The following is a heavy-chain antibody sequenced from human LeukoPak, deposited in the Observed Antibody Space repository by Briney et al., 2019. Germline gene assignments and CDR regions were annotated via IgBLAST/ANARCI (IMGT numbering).Heavy chain of an antibody. Sequence: ASVKVSCTVSGYTLTELAIHWVRQAPGKGLEWMGGFDPEDVETIYAQKFQGRVTMTEDTYTDTAYMELSSLRSEDTAVYYCATNSGYAAYWGQGTKVSVSS. D-gene: IGHD5-12*01. J-gene: IGHJ4*01. CDR1: GYTLTELA. CDR3: ATNSGYAAY. V-gene: IGHV1-24*01. CDR2: FDPEDVET.